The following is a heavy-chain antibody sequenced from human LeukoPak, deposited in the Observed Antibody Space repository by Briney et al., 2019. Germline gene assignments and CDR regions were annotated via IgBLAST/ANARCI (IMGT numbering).Heavy chain of an antibody. CDR1: GYSISSGYY. Sequence: SETLSLTCTVSGYSISSGYYWGWIRQPPGKGLEWIASIYHSGSTYYNPSPKSRVSMSVDTSKNQFSLRLSSVTAADPAVYYCARNSHDDYVLWGQGSLVTVSS. D-gene: IGHD4-17*01. CDR3: ARNSHDDYVL. CDR2: IYHSGST. J-gene: IGHJ4*02. V-gene: IGHV4-38-2*02.